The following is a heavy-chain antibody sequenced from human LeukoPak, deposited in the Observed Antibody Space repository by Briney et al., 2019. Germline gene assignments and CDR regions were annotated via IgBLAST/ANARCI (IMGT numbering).Heavy chain of an antibody. V-gene: IGHV1-46*01. CDR2: INPSGGST. Sequence: ASVKVSCKASGYTFTSYYMHWVRQAPGQGLEWMGIINPSGGSTSYAQKFQGRVTITADKSTSTAYMELSSLRSEDTAVYYCARGFPGIAAAGTGDYWGQGTLVTVSS. CDR1: GYTFTSYY. CDR3: ARGFPGIAAAGTGDY. D-gene: IGHD6-13*01. J-gene: IGHJ4*02.